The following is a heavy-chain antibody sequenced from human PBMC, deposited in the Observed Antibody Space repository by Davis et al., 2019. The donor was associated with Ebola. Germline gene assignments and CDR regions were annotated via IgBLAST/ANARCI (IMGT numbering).Heavy chain of an antibody. CDR1: GFTFNKYA. V-gene: IGHV3-30*03. CDR3: ARDFDRVRT. D-gene: IGHD3-22*01. Sequence: GESLKISCAASGFTFNKYAMHWVRQAPGKGLEWVAVLSYDGSNEYYSDSVRGRFTISRDNSKNTLYVQMNSLRPEDTAVYYCARDFDRVRTWGQGTLVTVSS. CDR2: LSYDGSNE. J-gene: IGHJ4*02.